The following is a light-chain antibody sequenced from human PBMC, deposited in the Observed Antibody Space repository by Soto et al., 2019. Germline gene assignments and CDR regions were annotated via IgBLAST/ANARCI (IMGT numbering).Light chain of an antibody. CDR2: DAS. J-gene: IGKJ4*01. CDR1: QDIRNH. CDR3: QQYLNVLT. Sequence: DIQMTQSPSSLSASVGDRITITCQASQDIRNHLNWYQQKPGKAPKILIYDASNLEAGVPSRFGGSGSGTDFTLTISSLHPEDIATYYCQQYLNVLTFGGGTKVEIK. V-gene: IGKV1-33*01.